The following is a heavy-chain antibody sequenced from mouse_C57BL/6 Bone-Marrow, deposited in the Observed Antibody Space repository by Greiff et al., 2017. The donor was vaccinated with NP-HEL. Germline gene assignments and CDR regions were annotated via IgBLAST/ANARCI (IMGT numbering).Heavy chain of an antibody. Sequence: QVQLKESGAELARPGASVKLSCKASGYTFTSYGISWVKQRTGQGLEWIGEIYPRSGNTYYNEKFKGKATLTADKSSSTAYMELRSLTSEDSAVYFCARHGYYVIDYWGQGTTLTVSS. CDR2: IYPRSGNT. CDR3: ARHGYYVIDY. J-gene: IGHJ2*01. V-gene: IGHV1-81*01. D-gene: IGHD2-3*01. CDR1: GYTFTSYG.